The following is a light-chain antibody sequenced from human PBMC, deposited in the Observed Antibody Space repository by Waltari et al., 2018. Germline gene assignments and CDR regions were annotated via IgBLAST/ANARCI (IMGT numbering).Light chain of an antibody. Sequence: QSELTQPPSASGTPGQRVHIPCSGSNSNIGSNNLYCYQQLPGTAPQLLIYRNYQRPSGVPDRFSGSKSGTSASLAISGLRSEDEADYYCAAWDDSLSGYVFGTGTKVTVL. CDR2: RNY. CDR3: AAWDDSLSGYV. J-gene: IGLJ1*01. CDR1: NSNIGSNN. V-gene: IGLV1-47*01.